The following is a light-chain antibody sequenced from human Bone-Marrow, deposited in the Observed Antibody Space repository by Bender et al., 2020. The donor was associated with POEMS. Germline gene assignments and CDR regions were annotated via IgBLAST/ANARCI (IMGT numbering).Light chain of an antibody. J-gene: IGLJ2*01. CDR2: TET. CDR3: QSADRSGTYAF. Sequence: SSELTQPPSVSVSPGQTATITCSGDALPKQYVSWYQQRPGQAPVLVIYTETERPSGIPERFSGSSSGTTFTLTIRGAKAEVEADYYCQSADRSGTYAFFCGGTKLTV. V-gene: IGLV3-25*03. CDR1: ALPKQY.